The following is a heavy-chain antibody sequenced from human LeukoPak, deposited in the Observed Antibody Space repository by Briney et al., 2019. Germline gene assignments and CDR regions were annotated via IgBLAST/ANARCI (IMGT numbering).Heavy chain of an antibody. CDR3: ARDRYSDSSGYSFAYYFDY. Sequence: ASGQVSCKASGYTFTSYYMHWVRHAPGQGLEWMGIINPRGSSTSCAQKSQGRVTMTTDTFTSTVYMELSSLKSKETAVYYCARDRYSDSSGYSFAYYFDYWGQGTLVTVSS. J-gene: IGHJ4*02. CDR1: GYTFTSYY. CDR2: INPRGSST. V-gene: IGHV1-46*01. D-gene: IGHD3-22*01.